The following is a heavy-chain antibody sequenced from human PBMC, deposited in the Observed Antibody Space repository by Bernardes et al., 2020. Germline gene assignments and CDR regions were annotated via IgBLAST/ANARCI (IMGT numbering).Heavy chain of an antibody. CDR1: GYTFTSYG. Sequence: ASVKVSCKASGYTFTSYGISWVRQAPGQGLEWMGWISAYNGNTNYAQKLQGRVTMTTDTSTSTAYMELRSLRSDDTAMYYCARGAYDYVWGSYRPNWRFDYWGQGTLVTVSS. V-gene: IGHV1-18*01. CDR3: ARGAYDYVWGSYRPNWRFDY. CDR2: ISAYNGNT. J-gene: IGHJ4*02. D-gene: IGHD3-16*02.